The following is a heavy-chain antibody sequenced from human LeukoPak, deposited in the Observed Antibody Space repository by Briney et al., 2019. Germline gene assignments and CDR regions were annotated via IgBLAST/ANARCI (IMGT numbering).Heavy chain of an antibody. V-gene: IGHV3-9*03. CDR1: GFTFDDYA. CDR3: AKGTALSYYAPGFDY. D-gene: IGHD2-8*01. J-gene: IGHJ4*02. CDR2: ISWDSGSI. Sequence: GGSLRLSCAASGFTFDDYAMHWVRQAPGKGLEWVSGISWDSGSIGYADSVKGRFTISRDNAKNSLYLQMNSLRAEDMALYYCAKGTALSYYAPGFDYWGQGTLVTVSS.